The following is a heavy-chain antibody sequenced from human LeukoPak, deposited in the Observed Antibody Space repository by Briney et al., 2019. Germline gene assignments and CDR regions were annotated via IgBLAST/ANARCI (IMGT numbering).Heavy chain of an antibody. Sequence: GGSLRLSCAASGFTISSNYMSWVRQAPGKGLEWVSVIYRGGSTYYADSVKGRFTISRDNSKNTLYLQMNSLRAEDTAVYYCASEVTRGTYYMDVWGKGTTVTISS. CDR1: GFTISSNY. V-gene: IGHV3-53*01. CDR3: ASEVTRGTYYMDV. J-gene: IGHJ6*03. CDR2: IYRGGST.